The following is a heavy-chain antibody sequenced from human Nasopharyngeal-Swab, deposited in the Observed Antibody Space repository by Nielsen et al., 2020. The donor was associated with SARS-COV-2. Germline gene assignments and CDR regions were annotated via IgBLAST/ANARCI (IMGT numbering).Heavy chain of an antibody. Sequence: IRQRPGKGLEWISFISSSGTKEEYRGSVRGRFTISRDNAKNSAYQHMNSLRAEDTAIYYCARQYSFGYYFDYWGQGTLVTVSS. J-gene: IGHJ4*02. CDR2: ISSSGTKE. V-gene: IGHV3-11*01. D-gene: IGHD3-3*01. CDR3: ARQYSFGYYFDY.